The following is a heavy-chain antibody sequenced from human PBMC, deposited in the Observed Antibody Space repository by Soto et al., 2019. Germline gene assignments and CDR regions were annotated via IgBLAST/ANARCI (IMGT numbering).Heavy chain of an antibody. CDR2: INPNSGGT. J-gene: IGHJ6*02. D-gene: IGHD3-10*01. V-gene: IGHV1-2*04. Sequence: ASVKVSCKASGYTFTGYYMHWVRQAPGQGLEWMGWINPNSGGTNYAQKFQGWVTMTRDTSISTAYMELSRLRSDDTAVYYCARGEKNWRLSPLGFYYYYGTDVWGQGTTVTVSS. CDR1: GYTFTGYY. CDR3: ARGEKNWRLSPLGFYYYYGTDV.